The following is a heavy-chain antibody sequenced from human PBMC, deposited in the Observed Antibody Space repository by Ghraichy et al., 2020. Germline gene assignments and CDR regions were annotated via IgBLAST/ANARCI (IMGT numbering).Heavy chain of an antibody. D-gene: IGHD5-18*01. CDR2: ISSSGTTI. Sequence: GSLRLSCAASGFTFDTYEMKWVRQAPGKGLEWISYISSSGTTIYYADSVKGRFTISRDNAKNSLFLQMNSLRVEDMAVYYCSRARGIQLWPIYGMDVWGQGTTVTVSS. J-gene: IGHJ6*02. V-gene: IGHV3-48*03. CDR1: GFTFDTYE. CDR3: SRARGIQLWPIYGMDV.